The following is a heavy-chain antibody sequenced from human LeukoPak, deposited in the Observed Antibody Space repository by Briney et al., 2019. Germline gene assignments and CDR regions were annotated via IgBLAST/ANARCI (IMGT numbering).Heavy chain of an antibody. CDR3: ARFPNKHSSGQDY. J-gene: IGHJ4*02. V-gene: IGHV1-8*01. Sequence: ASVKVSCKASGYTFTSYDINWVRQATGQGLEWMGWMNPNSGNTGYAQKLQGRVTMTTDTSTSTAYMELRSLRSDDTAVYYCARFPNKHSSGQDYWGQGTLVTVSS. CDR2: MNPNSGNT. D-gene: IGHD6-19*01. CDR1: GYTFTSYD.